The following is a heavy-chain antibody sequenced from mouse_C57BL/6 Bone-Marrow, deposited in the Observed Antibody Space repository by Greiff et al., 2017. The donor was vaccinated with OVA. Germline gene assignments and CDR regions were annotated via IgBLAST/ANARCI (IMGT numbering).Heavy chain of an antibody. Sequence: VQVVESGPELVKPGASVKISCKASGYAFSSSWMNWVKQRPGKGLEWIGRIYPGDGDTNYNGKFKGKATLTADKSSSTAYMQLSSLTSEDSAVYFCSSAYYSNYYFDYWGQGTTLTVSS. J-gene: IGHJ2*01. D-gene: IGHD2-5*01. CDR1: GYAFSSSW. CDR3: SSAYYSNYYFDY. V-gene: IGHV1-82*01. CDR2: IYPGDGDT.